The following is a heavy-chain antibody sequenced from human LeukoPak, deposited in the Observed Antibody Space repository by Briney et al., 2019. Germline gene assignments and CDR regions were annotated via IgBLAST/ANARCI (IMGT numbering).Heavy chain of an antibody. J-gene: IGHJ6*03. CDR3: ARDHGFNYYMDV. CDR1: GFTFSSYS. V-gene: IGHV3-21*01. D-gene: IGHD4-17*01. Sequence: GGSLRLSCVASGFTFSSYSMNWVRQAPGKGLEWVSSISSSSSYIYYADSVKGRFTISRDNAKNSLYLQMNSLRAEDTAVYYCARDHGFNYYMDVWGKGTTVTVSS. CDR2: ISSSSSYI.